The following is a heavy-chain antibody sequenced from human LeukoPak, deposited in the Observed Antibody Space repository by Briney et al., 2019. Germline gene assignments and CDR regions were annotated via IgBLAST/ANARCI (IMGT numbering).Heavy chain of an antibody. CDR3: GRAFPPLRTSSAGDL. J-gene: IGHJ1*01. CDR1: GFSFSDYD. CDR2: ISGRSSHI. D-gene: IGHD3-16*01. V-gene: IGHV3-21*01. Sequence: GGSLRLSCSASGFSFSDYDMNWVLQAAGKGLEWVSAISGRSSHIYYGESVKGRFTISRDNAKNSLYLQMDSLGVEDTAVYYCGRAFPPLRTSSAGDLWGQGTLVIVSS.